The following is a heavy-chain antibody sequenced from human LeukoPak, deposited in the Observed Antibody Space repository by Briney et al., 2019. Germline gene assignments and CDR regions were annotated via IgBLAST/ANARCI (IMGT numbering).Heavy chain of an antibody. Sequence: ASVKVSCKASGGTFSSYAISWVRQAPGHGLEWMGWINPNSGGTNYTQKFQGRVTMTRDTSISTAYMELSRLRSDDTAVYYCARAYNCGGDCYSMFSLFFQHWGQGTLVTVSS. CDR3: ARAYNCGGDCYSMFSLFFQH. J-gene: IGHJ1*01. D-gene: IGHD2-21*02. CDR2: INPNSGGT. CDR1: GGTFSSYA. V-gene: IGHV1-2*02.